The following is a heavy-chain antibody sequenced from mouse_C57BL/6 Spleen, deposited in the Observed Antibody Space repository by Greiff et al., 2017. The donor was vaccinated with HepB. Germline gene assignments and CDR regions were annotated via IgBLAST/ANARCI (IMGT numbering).Heavy chain of an antibody. CDR1: GFSLTSYG. V-gene: IGHV2-6*01. J-gene: IGHJ3*01. CDR3: ASGDSNPFAY. CDR2: IWGVGST. Sequence: QVQLQQSGPGLVAPSQSLSITCTVSGFSLTSYGVDWVRQSPGKGLEWLGVIWGVGSTNYNSALKSRLSISKDNSKSQVFLKMNSLQTDDTAMYYCASGDSNPFAYWGQGTLVTVSA. D-gene: IGHD2-5*01.